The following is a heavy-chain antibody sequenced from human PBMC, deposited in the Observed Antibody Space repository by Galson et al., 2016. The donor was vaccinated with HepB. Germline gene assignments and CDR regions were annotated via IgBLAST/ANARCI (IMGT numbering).Heavy chain of an antibody. Sequence: SETLSLTCNVSGGSISSYFWSWIRQSPGKGLEWIGYIYKSGSTSYGPSLKSRVTLSVDTSKNQFSLKLRSVTAADTAVYYCARGVTGTPYFDFWGQGALVTVSS. J-gene: IGHJ4*02. CDR3: ARGVTGTPYFDF. CDR1: GGSISSYF. CDR2: IYKSGST. D-gene: IGHD2-21*02. V-gene: IGHV4-59*01.